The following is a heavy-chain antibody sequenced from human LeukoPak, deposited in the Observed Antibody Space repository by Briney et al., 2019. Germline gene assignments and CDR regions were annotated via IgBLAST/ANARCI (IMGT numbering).Heavy chain of an antibody. Sequence: ASVTVSCKASGYTFTSYGISWVRQAPGQGIEWMGWISAYNGNTNYAQKLQGRVTITTDTSTSTAYMELRSLRSDDTAVYYCARVGWEVRGVIITYYYYYMDVWGKGTTVTVSS. D-gene: IGHD3-10*01. CDR3: ARVGWEVRGVIITYYYYYMDV. CDR1: GYTFTSYG. CDR2: ISAYNGNT. V-gene: IGHV1-18*01. J-gene: IGHJ6*03.